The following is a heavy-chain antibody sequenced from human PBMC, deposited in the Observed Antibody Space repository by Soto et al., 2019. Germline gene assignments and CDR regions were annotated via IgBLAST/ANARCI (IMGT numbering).Heavy chain of an antibody. CDR3: ARPLDYSNLDFQH. J-gene: IGHJ1*01. Sequence: GESLKISCKGSGYSFTSYWISWVRQMPGKGLEWMGRIDPSDSYTNYSPSFQGHVTISADKSISTAYLQWSSLKASDTAMYYCARPLDYSNLDFQHWGQGTQVTVSS. CDR1: GYSFTSYW. CDR2: IDPSDSYT. V-gene: IGHV5-10-1*01. D-gene: IGHD4-4*01.